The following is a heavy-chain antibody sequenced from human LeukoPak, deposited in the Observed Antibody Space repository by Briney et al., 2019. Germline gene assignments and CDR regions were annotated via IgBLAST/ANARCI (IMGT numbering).Heavy chain of an antibody. Sequence: ASPKVSCKASGYTFTSYGISWVRQAPGQGLEWMGWISAYNGNTNYAQKLQGRVTMTTDTSTSTAYMELRSLRSDDTAVYYCAKNVPRAYPYYMDVWGKGTTVTVSS. J-gene: IGHJ6*03. D-gene: IGHD2-21*01. V-gene: IGHV1-18*01. CDR2: ISAYNGNT. CDR3: AKNVPRAYPYYMDV. CDR1: GYTFTSYG.